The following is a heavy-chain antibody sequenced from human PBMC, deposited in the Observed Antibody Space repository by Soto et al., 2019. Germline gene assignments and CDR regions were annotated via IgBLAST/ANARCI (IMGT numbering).Heavy chain of an antibody. J-gene: IGHJ4*02. V-gene: IGHV3-30*18. Sequence: GGSLRLSCAASGFTFSSYGMHWVRQAPGKGLEWVAVISYDGSNKYYADSVKGRFTISRDNSKNTLYLQMNSLRAEDTAVYYCAKDVGYCSGGSCYHHAYWGQGTLVTVSS. D-gene: IGHD2-15*01. CDR3: AKDVGYCSGGSCYHHAY. CDR1: GFTFSSYG. CDR2: ISYDGSNK.